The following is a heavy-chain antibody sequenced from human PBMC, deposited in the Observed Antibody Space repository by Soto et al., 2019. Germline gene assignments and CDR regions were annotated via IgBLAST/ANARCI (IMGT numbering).Heavy chain of an antibody. J-gene: IGHJ5*02. CDR1: GGSISSSSYY. D-gene: IGHD2-21*01. Sequence: SETLSLTCTVSGGSISSSSYYWGWIRQPPGKGLEWIGSIYYSGSTYYNPSLKSRVTISVDTSKNQFSLKLSSVTAAYSAVYYCARLGAYYQSLDPWGPGTLVTVSS. CDR2: IYYSGST. CDR3: ARLGAYYQSLDP. V-gene: IGHV4-39*01.